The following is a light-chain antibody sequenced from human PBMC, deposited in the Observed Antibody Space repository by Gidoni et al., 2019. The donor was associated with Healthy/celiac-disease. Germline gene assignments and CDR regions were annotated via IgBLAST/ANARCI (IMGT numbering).Light chain of an antibody. V-gene: IGKV3-15*01. CDR1: QRVSSN. J-gene: IGKJ3*01. CDR2: GAS. CDR3: QQYNNWLFT. Sequence: VMTQSPATLSVSPGDRATLSCRASQRVSSNLAWYQQKPGQAPRLLIYGASTRDSGIPARFSGSGSGTEFTLTISSLQSEDFAVYYCQQYNNWLFTFGPXTKVDIK.